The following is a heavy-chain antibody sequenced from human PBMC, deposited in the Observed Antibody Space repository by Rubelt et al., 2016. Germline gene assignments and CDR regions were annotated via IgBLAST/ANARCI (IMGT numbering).Heavy chain of an antibody. CDR2: IRQDGSEK. V-gene: IGHV3-7*05. CDR3: AKEDDV. Sequence: RRSGRQAPGKGLEWVANIRQDGSEKYYLDSVKGRFTISRDNAKNSLYLQMNSLRAEDTAVYYCAKEDDVWGQGTTVTVSS. J-gene: IGHJ6*02.